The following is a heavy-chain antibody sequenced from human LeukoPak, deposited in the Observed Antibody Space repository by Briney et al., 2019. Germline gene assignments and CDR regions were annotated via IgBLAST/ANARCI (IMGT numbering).Heavy chain of an antibody. Sequence: GGSLRLSCAASGFTFDDYAMHWVRQAPGKGLEWVSLISGDGGSTYYADSVKGRFTISRDNSKNSLYLQMNSLRTEDTALYYCTTVTGVGGARRGGQGTLVTVSS. V-gene: IGHV3-43*02. J-gene: IGHJ4*02. CDR3: TTVTGVGGARR. D-gene: IGHD1-26*01. CDR2: ISGDGGST. CDR1: GFTFDDYA.